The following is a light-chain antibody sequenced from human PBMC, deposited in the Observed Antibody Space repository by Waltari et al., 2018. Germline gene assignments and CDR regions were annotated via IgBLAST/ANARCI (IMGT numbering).Light chain of an antibody. CDR3: QQRSSLFPVT. CDR1: QNVDND. J-gene: IGKJ4*01. V-gene: IGKV3-11*01. CDR2: DAS. Sequence: EIVLTQSPGTVSLYPGEIATPSCRARQNVDNDVAWYQQSPGQTPKLLIYDASNRATGDPARFSGSGSGTDFTLTISGLEPEDFAVYYCQQRSSLFPVTFGGGTKVEIK.